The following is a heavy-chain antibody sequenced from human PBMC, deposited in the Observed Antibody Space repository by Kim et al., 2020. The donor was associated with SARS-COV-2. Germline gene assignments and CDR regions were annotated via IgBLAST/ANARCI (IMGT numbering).Heavy chain of an antibody. CDR3: ARYYETFVFDF. CDR1: GFTFTDYW. V-gene: IGHV3-7*01. CDR2: INQDGSEQ. D-gene: IGHD3-3*01. J-gene: IGHJ4*02. Sequence: GGSLRLSCATSGFTFTDYWMNWVRQAPGKGLEWVGNINQDGSEQTYADSVKGRFTISRDNAKDSLYLQINGLRVEDMAVYYCARYYETFVFDFWGQGTL.